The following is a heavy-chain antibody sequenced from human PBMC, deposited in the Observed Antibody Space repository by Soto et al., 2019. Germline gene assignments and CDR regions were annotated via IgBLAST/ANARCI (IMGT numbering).Heavy chain of an antibody. J-gene: IGHJ3*01. CDR1: GFTISGKKY. V-gene: IGHV3-53*01. CDR3: AAWHEREHAYDV. CDR2: LYDLDGS. D-gene: IGHD1-1*01. Sequence: GGSLRLSCAAFGFTISGKKYVAWVRQAPGKGLEWVSALYDLDGSFYAASVKGRFTTSSDSSKTTVYLQMNDLRPDDTAVYYCAAWHEREHAYDVWGQGTTVTVSS.